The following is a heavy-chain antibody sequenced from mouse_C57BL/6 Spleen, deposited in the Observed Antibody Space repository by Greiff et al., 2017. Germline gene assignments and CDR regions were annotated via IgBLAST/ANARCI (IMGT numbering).Heavy chain of an antibody. CDR1: GYTFTSHW. V-gene: IGHV1-56*01. Sequence: QVQLQQSGPELVRPGASVKISCKAPGYTFTSHWMQWVRQRPGQGLEWIGEIFPGSGSTYYNEKFKGKATLTVDTSSSTAYMQLSSRTSEDSAVYVCARERPGKWDWYFDGWGTGTTVTVSS. CDR2: IFPGSGST. D-gene: IGHD1-3*01. CDR3: ARERPGKWDWYFDG. J-gene: IGHJ1*03.